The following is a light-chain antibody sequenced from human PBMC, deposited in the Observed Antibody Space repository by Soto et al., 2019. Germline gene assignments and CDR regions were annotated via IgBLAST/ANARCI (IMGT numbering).Light chain of an antibody. Sequence: DIQMTQSPSSLSASVGDRVTITCQASQDIRNYLNWYQQKPGKAPKLLIYDASNLETGVPSRFSGSGSGTDFTFTISSLQPEDSATYYCQQYDNLPGTFGPGTKVDIK. CDR1: QDIRNY. J-gene: IGKJ3*01. CDR2: DAS. CDR3: QQYDNLPGT. V-gene: IGKV1-33*01.